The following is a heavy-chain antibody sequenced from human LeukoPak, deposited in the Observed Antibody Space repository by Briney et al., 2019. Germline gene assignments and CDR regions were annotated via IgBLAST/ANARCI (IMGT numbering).Heavy chain of an antibody. CDR3: AKGTRGYSGYDSFLGAFDI. D-gene: IGHD5-12*01. Sequence: SGTLSLTCAVSGGSISNNNWWSWVRQPPGMGLEWIGEIYHGGSTNYNPSLKSRVTMSVDRSKNQFSLKLSSVTAADTAVYYCAKGTRGYSGYDSFLGAFDIWGQGTMVTVSS. CDR1: GGSISNNNW. CDR2: IYHGGST. J-gene: IGHJ3*02. V-gene: IGHV4-4*02.